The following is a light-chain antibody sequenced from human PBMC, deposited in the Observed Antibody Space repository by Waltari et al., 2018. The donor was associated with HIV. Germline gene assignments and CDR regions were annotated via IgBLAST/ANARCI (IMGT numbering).Light chain of an antibody. J-gene: IGLJ2*01. CDR1: SSDVGGFNY. CDR3: SSYTSRSTLFV. CDR2: EVT. Sequence: QSALTQPASVSGSPGQSITISCTGTSSDVGGFNYVSWYQHHPGKAPKLMIYEVTKRPSGVSNRFSGSKSGNTASLTISGLQAEDEADYYCSSYTSRSTLFVFGGGTKVTVL. V-gene: IGLV2-14*01.